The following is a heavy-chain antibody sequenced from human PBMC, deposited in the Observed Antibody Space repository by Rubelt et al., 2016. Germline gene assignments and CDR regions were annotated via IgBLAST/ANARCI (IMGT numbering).Heavy chain of an antibody. V-gene: IGHV4-34*01. CDR2: IYYSGST. D-gene: IGHD2-15*01. J-gene: IGHJ4*02. Sequence: QVQLQQWGAGLLKPSETLSLTCAVYGGSFSGYYWSWIRQHPGKGLEWIGYIYYSGSTYYNPSLKSRVTISVDTSKNQFSLKLGSVTAADTAVYYWARESGGLDYWGQGTLVTVSS. CDR3: ARESGGLDY. CDR1: GGSFSGYY.